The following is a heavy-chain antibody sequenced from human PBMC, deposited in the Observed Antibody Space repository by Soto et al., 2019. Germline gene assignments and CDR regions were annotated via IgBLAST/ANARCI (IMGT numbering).Heavy chain of an antibody. CDR1: GFTFSSYG. D-gene: IGHD4-17*01. J-gene: IGHJ6*02. V-gene: IGHV3-33*01. Sequence: GGSLRLSCAASGFTFSSYGMHWVRQAPGKGLEWVAVIWYDGSNKYYADSVKGRFTISRDNSKNTLYLQMNSLRAEDTAVYYCARDGFSTVTNYYGMDVWGQGTTVTVSS. CDR2: IWYDGSNK. CDR3: ARDGFSTVTNYYGMDV.